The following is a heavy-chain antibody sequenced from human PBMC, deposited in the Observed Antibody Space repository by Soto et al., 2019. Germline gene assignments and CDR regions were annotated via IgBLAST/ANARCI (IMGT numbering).Heavy chain of an antibody. J-gene: IGHJ4*02. V-gene: IGHV2-5*02. Sequence: QITLNESGPTVVRPTETLTLTCRFSGFSLTTSGVGVGWIRRSPGKAPEWLALIYWDDDKRYSASLKSRLTITKDTSKNQVVLTVSDLDPTDKATYYCAHRVLRTVFGLVTTTAIYFDFWGQGTPVAVSS. CDR2: IYWDDDK. D-gene: IGHD3-3*01. CDR1: GFSLTTSGVG. CDR3: AHRVLRTVFGLVTTTAIYFDF.